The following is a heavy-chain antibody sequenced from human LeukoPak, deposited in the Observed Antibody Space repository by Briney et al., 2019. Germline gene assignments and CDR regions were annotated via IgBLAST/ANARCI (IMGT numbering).Heavy chain of an antibody. D-gene: IGHD3-10*01. CDR2: IKQDGSEK. CDR1: GFTFSSYW. V-gene: IGHV3-7*01. Sequence: PGGSLRLSCAASGFTFSSYWMSWVRQAPGKGLEWVANIKQDGSEKYYVDSVKGRFTISRDNAKNSLYLQMNSLRAEDTAVYYCAGGDYYGSVIDAFDIWGQGTMVTVSS. J-gene: IGHJ3*02. CDR3: AGGDYYGSVIDAFDI.